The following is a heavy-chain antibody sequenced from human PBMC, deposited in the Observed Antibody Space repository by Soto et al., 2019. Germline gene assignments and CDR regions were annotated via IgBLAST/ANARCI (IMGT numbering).Heavy chain of an antibody. D-gene: IGHD3-9*01. Sequence: GGSLRLSCAASGFTFSSYGMHWVRQTPGKGLEWVAVISYDGSNKYYADSVKGRFTISRDNSKNTLYLQMNSLRAEDTAVYYCAKVDMALRYFDWLSYYYGMDVWGQGTTVTVSS. J-gene: IGHJ6*02. CDR2: ISYDGSNK. CDR1: GFTFSSYG. CDR3: AKVDMALRYFDWLSYYYGMDV. V-gene: IGHV3-30*18.